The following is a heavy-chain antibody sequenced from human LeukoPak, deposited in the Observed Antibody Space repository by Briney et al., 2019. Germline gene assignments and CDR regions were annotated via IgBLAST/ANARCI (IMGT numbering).Heavy chain of an antibody. CDR3: AKDGGLWVSAHWGDS. D-gene: IGHD7-27*01. CDR1: GFTFSSYT. Sequence: GGSLRLSCTASGFTFSSYTMSWVRQAPGKGLKWVSTITTGGPNTYYADSVKGRFTVSRDDSKNTLYLQMSSLRAEDTAAYYCAKDGGLWVSAHWGDSWGRGTLVTVSS. V-gene: IGHV3-23*01. CDR2: ITTGGPNT. J-gene: IGHJ4*02.